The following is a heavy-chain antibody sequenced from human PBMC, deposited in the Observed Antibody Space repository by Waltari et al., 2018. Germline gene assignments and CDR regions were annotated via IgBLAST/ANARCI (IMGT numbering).Heavy chain of an antibody. CDR1: GFTFGGYW. CDR2: IKFDGGVT. CDR3: ARGSAYYVRVWDS. V-gene: IGHV3-7*03. Sequence: EVQLVESGGGLVQPGGSLRISCAASGFTFGGYWMTWVRQAPGKGRGWGANIKFDGGVTYSADSVNGRFTVSRDNANNSLFLQMNSLRVEDTAVYYCARGSAYYVRVWDSWGQGTLVTVSS. J-gene: IGHJ4*02. D-gene: IGHD3-10*01.